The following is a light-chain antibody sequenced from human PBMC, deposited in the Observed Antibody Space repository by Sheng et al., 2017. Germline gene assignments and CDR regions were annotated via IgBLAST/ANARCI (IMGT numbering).Light chain of an antibody. V-gene: IGKV3D-15*01. J-gene: IGKJ2*01. CDR2: GPS. CDR1: QSLTSD. Sequence: EMGLTQSPRTLSLSPGERATLSCRASQSLTSDYVAWYQQKPGQAPRLLIYGPSRRATGIPDRFSASASGTGFTLTISSLQSEDFAVYYCQQYNDWPMYTFGQGTKLETK. CDR3: QQYNDWPMYT.